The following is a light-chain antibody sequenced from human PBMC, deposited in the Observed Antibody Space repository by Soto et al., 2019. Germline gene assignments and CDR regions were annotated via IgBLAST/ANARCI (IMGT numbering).Light chain of an antibody. V-gene: IGKV4-1*01. CDR3: QQYYSTLFT. CDR2: WAS. CDR1: QSVLYSSNNKNY. Sequence: DIVLTQSPDSLAVSLGERATINCKSSQSVLYSSNNKNYLAWYQQKPGQPPKLLIYWASTRESGVPDRFSGSGSGTDFTLTISSLQAEDVAVYYCQQYYSTLFTFGPGTKVAIK. J-gene: IGKJ3*01.